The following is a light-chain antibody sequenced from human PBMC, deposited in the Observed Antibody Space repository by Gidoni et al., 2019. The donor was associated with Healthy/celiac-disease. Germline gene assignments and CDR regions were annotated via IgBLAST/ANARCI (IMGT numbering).Light chain of an antibody. CDR3: QQYNNWPRT. J-gene: IGKJ1*01. V-gene: IGKV3-15*01. Sequence: EIVMTQSPATLSVSPGERATLSCRASQSVSSNLAWYQHKPGQAPRLLIYGASTRATGIPARFSGSGSGTEFTLTISSLQSEDFAVYYCQQYNNWPRTFGQGTKEEIK. CDR2: GAS. CDR1: QSVSSN.